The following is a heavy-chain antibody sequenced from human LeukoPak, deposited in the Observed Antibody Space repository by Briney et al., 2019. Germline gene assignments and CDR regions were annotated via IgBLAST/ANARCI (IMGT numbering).Heavy chain of an antibody. Sequence: ASVKVSCKASGYTFTSYDINWVRQATGQGLEWMGWMNPNSGNTGYAQKFQGRVTITRNTSISTAYMELSSLRSEDTAVYYCARGSLRITMVRGGKYYFDYWGQGTLVTVSS. D-gene: IGHD3-10*01. J-gene: IGHJ4*02. CDR2: MNPNSGNT. V-gene: IGHV1-8*03. CDR1: GYTFTSYD. CDR3: ARGSLRITMVRGGKYYFDY.